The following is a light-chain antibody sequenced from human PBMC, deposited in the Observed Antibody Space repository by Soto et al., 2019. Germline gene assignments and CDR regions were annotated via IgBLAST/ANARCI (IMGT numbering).Light chain of an antibody. CDR2: EVT. Sequence: QSVLTQPASVSGSPGQSITISCAGTRDDIGAYDYVSWYQQHPGNAPKLLVYEVTNRPSGVSDRFSGSKSGNTASLTISGLQAEDEADYYCNSYTSSSTQVLGGGTKVTVL. CDR3: NSYTSSSTQV. V-gene: IGLV2-14*01. J-gene: IGLJ3*02. CDR1: RDDIGAYDY.